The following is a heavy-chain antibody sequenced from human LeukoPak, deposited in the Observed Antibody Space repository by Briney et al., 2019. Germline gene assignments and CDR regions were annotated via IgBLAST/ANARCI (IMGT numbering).Heavy chain of an antibody. CDR1: GGSISSYY. Sequence: PSETLSLTCTVSGGSISSYYWSWIRQPPGKGLEWIGYIYYSGSTNYNPSLKSRVTISVDTSKNQFSLKLSSVTAADTAVYYCARGNDDYRYGMDVWGQGTTVTVSS. D-gene: IGHD1-1*01. CDR2: IYYSGST. J-gene: IGHJ6*02. V-gene: IGHV4-59*08. CDR3: ARGNDDYRYGMDV.